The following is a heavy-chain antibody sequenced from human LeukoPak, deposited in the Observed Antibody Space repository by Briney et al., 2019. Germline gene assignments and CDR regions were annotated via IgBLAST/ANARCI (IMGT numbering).Heavy chain of an antibody. J-gene: IGHJ6*02. CDR2: IYHSGST. CDR1: GVSISSRDYY. CDR3: AREGVAGPYCSGGRCYYYYYGLDV. Sequence: SETLSLTCSVSGVSISSRDYYWNWIRQLPGKGLEWIGYIYHSGSTYNPSLQSRVTISLDTSKNQLSLRLTSVTAADTAVYYCAREGVAGPYCSGGRCYYYYYGLDVWGQGTTVTVSS. D-gene: IGHD2-15*01. V-gene: IGHV4-31*03.